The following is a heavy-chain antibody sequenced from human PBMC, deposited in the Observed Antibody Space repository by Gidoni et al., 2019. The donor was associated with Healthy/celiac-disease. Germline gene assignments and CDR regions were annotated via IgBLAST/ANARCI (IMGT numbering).Heavy chain of an antibody. D-gene: IGHD5-12*01. CDR1: GYTFTSYD. J-gene: IGHJ4*02. CDR3: ARGLRRPIVATISDY. Sequence: QVQLVQSGAEVKKPGASVKVSCKASGYTFTSYDINWVRPATGQGLEWMGWMNPNSCNTGYAQKFQGRVTMTRNTSISTDYMELSSLRSEDTAVYYCARGLRRPIVATISDYWGQGTLVTVSS. V-gene: IGHV1-8*01. CDR2: MNPNSCNT.